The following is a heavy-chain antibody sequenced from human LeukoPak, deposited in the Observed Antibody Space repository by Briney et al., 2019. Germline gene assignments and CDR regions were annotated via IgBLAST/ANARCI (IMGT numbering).Heavy chain of an antibody. CDR3: ARRAVWYGPFDY. Sequence: SETLSLTCSVSGDSISSYYWSWIRQPPGKGLEWIGYIYTSGSTNYNPSLKSRVTISVDTSKNQFSLKLSSVTAADTAVYYCARRAVWYGPFDYRGQGTLVTVSS. V-gene: IGHV4-4*09. CDR1: GDSISSYY. CDR2: IYTSGST. J-gene: IGHJ4*02. D-gene: IGHD6-13*01.